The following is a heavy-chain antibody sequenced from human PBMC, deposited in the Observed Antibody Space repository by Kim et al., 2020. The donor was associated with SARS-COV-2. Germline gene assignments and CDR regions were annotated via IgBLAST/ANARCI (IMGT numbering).Heavy chain of an antibody. Sequence: YAGSGRGRYTISRENAKNTLYLQMNNLRVEDTAVYYCARDFWGSSYFDYWGQGTLVTVSS. V-gene: IGHV3-21*01. J-gene: IGHJ4*02. D-gene: IGHD7-27*01. CDR3: ARDFWGSSYFDY.